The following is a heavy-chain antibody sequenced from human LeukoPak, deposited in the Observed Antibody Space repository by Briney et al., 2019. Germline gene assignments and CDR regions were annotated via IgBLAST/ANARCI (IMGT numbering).Heavy chain of an antibody. J-gene: IGHJ4*02. CDR3: AALRGTAFDY. CDR1: GGSFSGCY. D-gene: IGHD6-13*01. V-gene: IGHV4-34*01. CDR2: INHSGST. Sequence: ASETLSLTCAVYGGSFSGCYWSWIRQPPGKGLEWIGEINHSGSTNYNPSLKSRVTISVDTSKNQFSLKLSSVTAADTAVYYCAALRGTAFDYWGQGTLVTVSS.